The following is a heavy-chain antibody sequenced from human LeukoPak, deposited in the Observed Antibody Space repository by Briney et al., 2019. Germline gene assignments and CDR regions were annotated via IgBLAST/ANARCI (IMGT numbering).Heavy chain of an antibody. J-gene: IGHJ4*02. CDR2: INPSGGST. CDR3: ARVGYCSGDSCYNDY. V-gene: IGHV1-46*01. CDR1: GHTFTSYY. D-gene: IGHD2-15*01. Sequence: ASVKVSCKASGHTFTSYYMHWVRQAPGQGLEWMGIINPSGGSTSYAQKFQGRVTMTRDTSTSTVYMELSSLRSEDTAVYYCARVGYCSGDSCYNDYWGQGTLVTVSS.